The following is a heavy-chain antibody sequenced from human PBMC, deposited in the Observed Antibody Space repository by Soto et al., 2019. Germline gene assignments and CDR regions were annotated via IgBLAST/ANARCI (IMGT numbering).Heavy chain of an antibody. Sequence: QVQLVESGGGVVQPGRSLRLSCAASGFTFSSYGMHWVRQAPGKGLEWVAVISYDGSNKYYADSVKGRFTISRDNSKNTLYLQMNSLRAEDTAVYYCVKDEDFAAEYYYYGMDVWGQGTTVTVSS. CDR1: GFTFSSYG. CDR2: ISYDGSNK. J-gene: IGHJ6*02. CDR3: VKDEDFAAEYYYYGMDV. V-gene: IGHV3-30*18. D-gene: IGHD6-13*01.